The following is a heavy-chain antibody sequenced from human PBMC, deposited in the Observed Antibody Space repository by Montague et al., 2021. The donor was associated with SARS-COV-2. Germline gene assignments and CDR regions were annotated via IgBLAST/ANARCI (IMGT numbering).Heavy chain of an antibody. CDR3: ARVRAVPAAMRIFSLGRSYYGMDV. CDR1: GGSFSGYY. CDR2: INHSGST. V-gene: IGHV4-34*01. D-gene: IGHD2-2*01. J-gene: IGHJ6*02. Sequence: SETLSLTCAVYGGSFSGYYWSWIRQPPGKGLEWIGEINHSGSTHYNPSLKSRVTISVDTSKNQFSLKLSSVTAADTAVYYRARVRAVPAAMRIFSLGRSYYGMDVWGQGTTVTVSS.